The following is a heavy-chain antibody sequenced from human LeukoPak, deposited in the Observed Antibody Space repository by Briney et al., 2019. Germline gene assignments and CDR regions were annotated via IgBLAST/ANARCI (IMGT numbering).Heavy chain of an antibody. J-gene: IGHJ4*02. CDR3: AKGVNHYDSSGYGQ. D-gene: IGHD3-22*01. Sequence: GGSLRLSCAASGFTFSSYFSSYAMSWVRQAPGKGLEWVSGISGSGGSTYYADSVKGRFTISRDNSKNTQYLQMSSLRAEDTAVYYCAKGVNHYDSSGYGQWGQGTLVTDSS. CDR1: GFTFSSYFSSYA. V-gene: IGHV3-23*01. CDR2: ISGSGGST.